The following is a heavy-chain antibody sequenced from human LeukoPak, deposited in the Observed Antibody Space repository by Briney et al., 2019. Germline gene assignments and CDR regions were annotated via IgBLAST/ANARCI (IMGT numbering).Heavy chain of an antibody. V-gene: IGHV1-2*02. CDR2: INPNSGGT. Sequence: ASVKVSCKASGGTFSSYAISWVRQAPGQGLEWMGWINPNSGGTNYAQKFQGRVTMTRDTSISTAYMELSRLRSDDTAVYYCAREGYSGYDYWGQGTLVTVSS. CDR1: GGTFSSYA. J-gene: IGHJ4*02. CDR3: AREGYSGYDY. D-gene: IGHD5-12*01.